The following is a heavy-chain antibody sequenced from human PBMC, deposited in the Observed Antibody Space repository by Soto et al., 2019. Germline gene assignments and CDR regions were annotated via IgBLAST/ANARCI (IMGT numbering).Heavy chain of an antibody. Sequence: EVQLVESGGGLVKPGGSLRLSCAASGFTFSNAWMSWVRQAPGKGLEWVGRIKSKTDGGTTDYAAPVKGRFTISRDDSKNTLYLQMNSLKTEDTAVYYCTTDASWGLLWFGESLFDYWGQGTLVTVSS. J-gene: IGHJ4*02. D-gene: IGHD3-10*01. CDR3: TTDASWGLLWFGESLFDY. CDR1: GFTFSNAW. V-gene: IGHV3-15*01. CDR2: IKSKTDGGTT.